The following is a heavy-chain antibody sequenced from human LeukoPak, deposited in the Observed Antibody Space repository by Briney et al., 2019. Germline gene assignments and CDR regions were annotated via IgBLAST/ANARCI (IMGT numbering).Heavy chain of an antibody. Sequence: GGSLRLSCAASGFTFSSYEMNWVRQAPGKGLEWVSVIYSGGITYYADSVKGRFTISRDNSKKTIYLQMNSLRAEDTAVYYCASYNPYYWGQGTLVTVSS. D-gene: IGHD1-1*01. CDR2: IYSGGIT. CDR3: ASYNPYY. CDR1: GFTFSSYE. J-gene: IGHJ4*02. V-gene: IGHV3-53*01.